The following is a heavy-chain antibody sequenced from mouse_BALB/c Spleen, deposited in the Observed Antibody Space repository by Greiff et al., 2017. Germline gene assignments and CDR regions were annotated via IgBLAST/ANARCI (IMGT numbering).Heavy chain of an antibody. CDR1: GFTFSSYG. V-gene: IGHV5-6*01. CDR2: ISSGGSYT. D-gene: IGHD4-1*01. J-gene: IGHJ4*01. Sequence: EVKLVESGGDLVKPGGSLKLSCAASGFTFSSYGMSWVRQTPDKRLEWVATISSGGSYTYYPDSVKGRFTISRDNAKNTLYLQMSSLKSEDTAMYYCARQGTGGYAMTTGVKEPQSPSPQ. CDR3: ARQGTGGYAMTT.